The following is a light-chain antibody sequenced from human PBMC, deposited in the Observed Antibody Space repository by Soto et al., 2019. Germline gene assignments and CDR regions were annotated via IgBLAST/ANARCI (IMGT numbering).Light chain of an antibody. V-gene: IGLV2-18*01. CDR3: GLFASSSTYV. CDR2: GVT. J-gene: IGLJ1*01. Sequence: QSALTQPPSVSGSPGQPVTISCTGTSSDVGSYNRVSWYQQPPGTAPKLMIYGVTNRPSGVPDRFSGSKSGNTASLTISGLQAEDEADYYCGLFASSSTYVFGTGTKLTVL. CDR1: SSDVGSYNR.